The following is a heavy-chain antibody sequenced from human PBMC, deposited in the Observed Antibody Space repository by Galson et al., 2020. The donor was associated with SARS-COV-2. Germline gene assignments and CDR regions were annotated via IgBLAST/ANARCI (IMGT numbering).Heavy chain of an antibody. CDR3: ARDYDYWSAKKSASGMDF. J-gene: IGHJ6*04. D-gene: IGHD3-3*01. CDR1: GYTFTSYA. CDR2: ISADNGNT. V-gene: IGHV1-18*04. Sequence: ASVKVSCKASGYTFTSYAISWVRQAPGQGLEWMGWISADNGNTKYAQKLQGRVTMTTDTSTTTAYMELRSLRSDDTAVYYCARDYDYWSAKKSASGMDFWGKGTTVTVSS.